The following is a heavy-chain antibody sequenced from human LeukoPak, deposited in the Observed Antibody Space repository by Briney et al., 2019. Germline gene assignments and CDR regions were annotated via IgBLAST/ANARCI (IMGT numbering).Heavy chain of an antibody. J-gene: IGHJ6*02. CDR1: GFTFSSYS. D-gene: IGHD2-21*01. CDR2: LGSTISYI. CDR3: AREGYYSGLDV. V-gene: IGHV3-21*06. Sequence: GGSLRLSCAASGFTFSSYSMKWVRHGPGKGLEWVSFLGSTISYISYADSVKGRFTISRDNAKNSLYLQMNSLRAEDTAVYYCAREGYYSGLDVWGQGTTVTVSS.